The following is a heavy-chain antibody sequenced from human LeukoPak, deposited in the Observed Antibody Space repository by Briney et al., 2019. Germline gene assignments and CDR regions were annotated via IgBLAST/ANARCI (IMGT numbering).Heavy chain of an antibody. CDR2: ISSSGSTI. D-gene: IGHD6-19*01. V-gene: IGHV3-48*02. J-gene: IGHJ4*02. Sequence: GGSLRLSCVVSGSSYSMNWVRQAPGKGLEWVSYISSSGSTIYYADSVKGRFTISRDNAKNSLYLQMNSLRDEDTAVYYCARGAVAGLDYWGQGTLVTVSS. CDR1: GSSYS. CDR3: ARGAVAGLDY.